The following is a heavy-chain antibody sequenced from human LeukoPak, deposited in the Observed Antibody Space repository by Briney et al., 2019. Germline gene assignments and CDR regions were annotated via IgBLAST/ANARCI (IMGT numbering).Heavy chain of an antibody. Sequence: SETLSLTCTVSGGSISSYYWSWIRQPPGKGLEWIGYIYYSGSTNYNPSLKSRVTISVDTSKNQFSLKLSSVTAADTAVYYCARGDDFWSGYYIGYWGQGTLVTVSS. V-gene: IGHV4-59*01. CDR3: ARGDDFWSGYYIGY. CDR1: GGSISSYY. D-gene: IGHD3-3*01. CDR2: IYYSGST. J-gene: IGHJ4*02.